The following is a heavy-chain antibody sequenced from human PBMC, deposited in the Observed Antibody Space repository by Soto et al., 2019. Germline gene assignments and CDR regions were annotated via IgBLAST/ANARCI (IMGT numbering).Heavy chain of an antibody. Sequence: GGSLRLSCAASGFTFSSYGMHSVRQAPGKGLEWVAVIWYDGSNKYYADSVKGRFTISRDNSKNTLYLQMNSLRAEDTAVYYCARDPFRRGGLYYGSGSYYVYWGQGTLVTVSS. J-gene: IGHJ4*02. CDR2: IWYDGSNK. CDR1: GFTFSSYG. CDR3: ARDPFRRGGLYYGSGSYYVY. D-gene: IGHD3-10*01. V-gene: IGHV3-33*01.